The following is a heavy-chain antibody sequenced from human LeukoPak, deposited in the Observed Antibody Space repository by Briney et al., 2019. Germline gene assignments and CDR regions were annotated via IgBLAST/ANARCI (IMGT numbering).Heavy chain of an antibody. CDR2: LSGSGGTT. D-gene: IGHD2-2*01. CDR1: GFTFSFYG. V-gene: IGHV3-23*01. Sequence: TGGSLRLSCAASGFTFSFYGMSWVRQAPGKGLEWVSALSGSGGTTYYADFMKGRFTISRDNSKNTLYLQMNSLRAEDTAVYYCAKVYQLLPVVYYYYMDVWGKGTTVTISS. J-gene: IGHJ6*03. CDR3: AKVYQLLPVVYYYYMDV.